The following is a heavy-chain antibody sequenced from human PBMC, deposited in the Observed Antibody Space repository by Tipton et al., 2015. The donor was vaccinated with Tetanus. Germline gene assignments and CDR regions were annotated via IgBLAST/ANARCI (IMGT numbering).Heavy chain of an antibody. J-gene: IGHJ1*01. Sequence: TLSLTCTVSGDSVSGYYWSWIRQPPGKGLEWVGYVYYTGDTNYNPSLKSRVNISMDRSENQISLKMTSVTAADTAVYYCAGVTAQRTELYFEHGGQGTQVTVSS. V-gene: IGHV4-59*02. CDR2: VYYTGDT. CDR1: GDSVSGYY. D-gene: IGHD2-8*02. CDR3: AGVTAQRTELYFEH.